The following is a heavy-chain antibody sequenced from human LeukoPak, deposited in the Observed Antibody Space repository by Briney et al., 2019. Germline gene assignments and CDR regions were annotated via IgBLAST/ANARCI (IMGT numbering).Heavy chain of an antibody. J-gene: IGHJ4*02. CDR2: IYSGGST. Sequence: GGSLRLSCAASGYTVSNNYMSWVRQAPGKGLEWVSIIYSGGSTYYADSVKGRFTISRDNSKNTLYLQMNSLRAEDTAVYYCAREGPSGVGAVSFDYWGQGTLVTVSS. CDR3: AREGPSGVGAVSFDY. V-gene: IGHV3-66*02. CDR1: GYTVSNNY. D-gene: IGHD1-26*01.